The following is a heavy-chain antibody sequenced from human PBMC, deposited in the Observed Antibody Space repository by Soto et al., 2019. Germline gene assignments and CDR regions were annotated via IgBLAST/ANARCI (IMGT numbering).Heavy chain of an antibody. V-gene: IGHV3-74*01. CDR1: GFTFSSYR. CDR3: ARDATSRYDY. J-gene: IGHJ4*02. D-gene: IGHD2-2*01. CDR2: INDDGITT. Sequence: EVQLVESGGCLVQPGGSLTLSCAASGFTFSSYRMHWVRQAPGKGLVWVSRINDDGITTSDADSVKGRFTISRDNAKNTVYLQMNSLRVEDTAVYYCARDATSRYDYWGQGTLVIVSP.